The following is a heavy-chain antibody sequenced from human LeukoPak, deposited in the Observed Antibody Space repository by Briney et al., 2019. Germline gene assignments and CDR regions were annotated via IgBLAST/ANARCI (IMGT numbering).Heavy chain of an antibody. D-gene: IGHD1-14*01. CDR3: AKDPKVNPSYYFDY. Sequence: PGRSLRLSCAASGFTFSSYGMHWVRQAPGKGLEWVAVISYDGSNKYYADSVKGRFTISRDNSKNTLYLQMNSLRAEDTAVYYCAKDPKVNPSYYFDYWGQGTLVTVSS. V-gene: IGHV3-30*18. CDR2: ISYDGSNK. J-gene: IGHJ4*02. CDR1: GFTFSSYG.